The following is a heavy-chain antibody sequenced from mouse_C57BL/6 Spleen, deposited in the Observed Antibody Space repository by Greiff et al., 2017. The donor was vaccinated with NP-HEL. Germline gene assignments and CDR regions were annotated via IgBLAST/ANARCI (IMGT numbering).Heavy chain of an antibody. J-gene: IGHJ4*01. CDR3: ARSLYDGYLYYAMDY. V-gene: IGHV1-64*01. CDR2: IHPNSGST. CDR1: GYTFTSYW. D-gene: IGHD2-3*01. Sequence: QVQLQQPGAELVKPGASVKLSCKASGYTFTSYWMHWVKQRPGQGLEWIGMIHPNSGSTNYNEKFKSKATLTVDKSSSTAYMQLSSLTSEDSAVYYGARSLYDGYLYYAMDYWGQGTSVTVSS.